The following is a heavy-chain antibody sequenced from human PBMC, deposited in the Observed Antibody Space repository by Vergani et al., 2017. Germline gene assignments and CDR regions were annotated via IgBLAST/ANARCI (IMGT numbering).Heavy chain of an antibody. CDR1: GGTFSSYT. V-gene: IGHV1-69*02. J-gene: IGHJ4*02. D-gene: IGHD5-18*01. CDR2: IIPILGIA. Sequence: QVQLVQSGAEVKKPGSSVKVSCKASGGTFSSYTISWVRQAPGQGLEWMGRIIPILGIANYAQKFQGRVTITADTSTSTAYMELSSLRSEDTAVYYCARNGGGTATSLDYWGQGTLVTVSS. CDR3: ARNGGGTATSLDY.